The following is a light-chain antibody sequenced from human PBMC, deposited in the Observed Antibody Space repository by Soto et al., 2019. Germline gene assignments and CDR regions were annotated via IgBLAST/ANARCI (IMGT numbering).Light chain of an antibody. V-gene: IGKV3-20*01. J-gene: IGKJ1*01. CDR2: GAS. Sequence: EIVFTQSPGTLSFSPGERTTLSCRASQSVSSNFLDWYQQKPGQAPRLLIYGASSRATGIPDRFSGSGSGTDFTLTISRLEPEDFAVYYCQQYETSPRTFGQGTKVDIK. CDR3: QQYETSPRT. CDR1: QSVSSNF.